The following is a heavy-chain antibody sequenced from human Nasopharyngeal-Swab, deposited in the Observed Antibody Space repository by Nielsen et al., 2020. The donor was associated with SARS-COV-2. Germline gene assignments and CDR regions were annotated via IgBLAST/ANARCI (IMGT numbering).Heavy chain of an antibody. CDR2: ITAGGGT. V-gene: IGHV3-23*01. CDR1: GFTFSNFA. Sequence: GGSLRLSCAASGFTFSNFAMSWVRQTPGKGLEWVSTITAGGGTVCADSVKGRFTISRDNSKNTLYLQMNSLRAEDTAVYYCARDAHDEYYYYYMDVWGKGTTVTVSS. J-gene: IGHJ6*03. CDR3: ARDAHDEYYYYYMDV.